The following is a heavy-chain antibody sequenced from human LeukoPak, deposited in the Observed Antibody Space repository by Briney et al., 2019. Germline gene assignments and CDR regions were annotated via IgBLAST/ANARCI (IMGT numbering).Heavy chain of an antibody. J-gene: IGHJ4*02. D-gene: IGHD1-7*01. Sequence: SGPTLVKPTRTLTLICTFSGLPLSTSGIHVGWIRQPPGKALEWLAVIYWDDDKRYSPSLKSRLTITKDTSKNQVVLTMTNMDPLDTATCYCAPRQGNSLLFDHWGQGTLVTVSS. CDR3: APRQGNSLLFDH. V-gene: IGHV2-5*02. CDR2: IYWDDDK. CDR1: GLPLSTSGIH.